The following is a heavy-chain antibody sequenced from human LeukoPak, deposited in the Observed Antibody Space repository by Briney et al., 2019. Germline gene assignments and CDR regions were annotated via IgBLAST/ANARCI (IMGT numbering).Heavy chain of an antibody. CDR1: GGTFSSYA. D-gene: IGHD2-2*01. CDR3: ARDGGRYCSSTSCSNWFDP. V-gene: IGHV1-69*05. CDR2: IIPIFGTA. Sequence: SANVSCTASGGTFSSYAISWVRQAPGQGLEWMGGIIPIFGTANYAQKFQGRVTITTDESTSTAYMELSSLRSEDTAVYYCARDGGRYCSSTSCSNWFDPWGQGTLVTVSS. J-gene: IGHJ5*02.